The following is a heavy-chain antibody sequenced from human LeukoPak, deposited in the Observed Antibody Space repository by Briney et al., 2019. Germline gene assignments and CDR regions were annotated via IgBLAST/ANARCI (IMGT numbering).Heavy chain of an antibody. CDR2: IDGSGHYI. V-gene: IGHV3-23*01. D-gene: IGHD3-10*01. CDR1: GFSFSTYA. CDR3: AKDFGPGNAFYDY. J-gene: IGHJ4*02. Sequence: GGSLRLSCAASGFSFSTYAMTWVRQAPGRGLEWVSAIDGSGHYIFYRDSVQGRFTTSRDNSQTTLFLQMNSLTAEDSAVYYCAKDFGPGNAFYDYWGQGVLVTVSS.